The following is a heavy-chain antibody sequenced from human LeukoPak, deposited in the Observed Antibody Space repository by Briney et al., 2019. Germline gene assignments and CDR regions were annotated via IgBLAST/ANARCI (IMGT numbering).Heavy chain of an antibody. V-gene: IGHV6-1*01. CDR2: TYYRSKWYN. Sequence: SQTLSLTCAISGDSFSSNSAAWHWIRQSPSRGLEWLGRTYYRSKWYNDYAVSVKSRITINPDTSKNQFSLQLNSVTPEDTAVYYCARNPPYYDKDYYFDYWGQGTLVTVSS. CDR1: GDSFSSNSAA. D-gene: IGHD3-22*01. J-gene: IGHJ4*02. CDR3: ARNPPYYDKDYYFDY.